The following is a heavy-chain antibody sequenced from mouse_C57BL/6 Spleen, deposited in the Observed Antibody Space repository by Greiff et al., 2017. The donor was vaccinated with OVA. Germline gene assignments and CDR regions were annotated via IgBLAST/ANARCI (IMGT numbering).Heavy chain of an antibody. D-gene: IGHD2-9*01. CDR1: GFTFSDYG. CDR2: ISSGSSTI. Sequence: EVHLVESGGGLVKPGGSLKLSCAASGFTFSDYGMHWVRQAPEKGLEWVAYISSGSSTIYYADTVKGRFTISRDNAKNTLFLQMTSLRSEDTAMYYCARGTYYGYPYAMDYWGQGTSVTVSS. J-gene: IGHJ4*01. CDR3: ARGTYYGYPYAMDY. V-gene: IGHV5-17*01.